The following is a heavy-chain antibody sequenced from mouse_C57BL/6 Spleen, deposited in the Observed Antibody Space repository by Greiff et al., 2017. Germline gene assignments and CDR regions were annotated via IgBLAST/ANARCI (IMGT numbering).Heavy chain of an antibody. V-gene: IGHV1-15*01. D-gene: IGHD3-3*01. CDR3: TRKEGGPYYFDY. CDR2: IDPETGGT. CDR1: GYTFTDYE. J-gene: IGHJ2*01. Sequence: VQLQQSGAELVRPGASVTLSCKASGYTFTDYEMHWVKQTPVHGLEWIGAIDPETGGTAYNQKFKGKAILTADKSSSTAYMELRSLTSEDSAVYYCTRKEGGPYYFDYWGQGTTLTVSS.